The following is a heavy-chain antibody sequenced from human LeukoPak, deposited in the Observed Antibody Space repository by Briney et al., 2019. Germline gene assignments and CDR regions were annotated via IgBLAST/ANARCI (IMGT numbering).Heavy chain of an antibody. D-gene: IGHD2-15*01. CDR1: GNTFSSYY. Sequence: GASVKVSCKASGNTFSSYYMHWVRQAPGQGLEWMGIIHPRGGRTTYAQKYQGRITMTRDTSTGTVYMELSSLGSEDTAVYYCAVLGYCSGGSCLGEGTVFDPWGQGTLVTVSS. J-gene: IGHJ5*02. CDR3: AVLGYCSGGSCLGEGTVFDP. CDR2: IHPRGGRT. V-gene: IGHV1-46*01.